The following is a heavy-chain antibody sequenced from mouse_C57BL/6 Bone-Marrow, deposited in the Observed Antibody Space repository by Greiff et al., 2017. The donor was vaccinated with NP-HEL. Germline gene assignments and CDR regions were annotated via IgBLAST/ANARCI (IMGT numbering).Heavy chain of an antibody. J-gene: IGHJ4*01. CDR2: IYPGGGYT. D-gene: IGHD1-1*01. V-gene: IGHV1-63*01. CDR1: GYTFTNYW. CDR3: AITTGGAMDY. Sequence: VQLQQSGAELVRPGTSVKMSCKASGYTFTNYWIGWAKQRPGHGLEWIGDIYPGGGYTNYNEKFKGKATLTADKSSSTAYMQFSSLTSEDSAIYYCAITTGGAMDYWGQGTSVTVSS.